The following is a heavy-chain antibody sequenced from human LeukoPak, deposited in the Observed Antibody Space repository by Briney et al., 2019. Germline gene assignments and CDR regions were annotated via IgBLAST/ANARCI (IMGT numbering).Heavy chain of an antibody. CDR1: GGSISSYY. D-gene: IGHD6-13*01. CDR2: IYYSGST. Sequence: PSETLSLTCTVSGGSISSYYWSWIRQPPGKGLEWIGYIYYSGSTNYNPSLKSRVTISVDTSKNQFSLKLSSVTAADTAVYYCARDQSSSWDHYFDYWGQGTLVTVSS. J-gene: IGHJ4*02. CDR3: ARDQSSSWDHYFDY. V-gene: IGHV4-59*01.